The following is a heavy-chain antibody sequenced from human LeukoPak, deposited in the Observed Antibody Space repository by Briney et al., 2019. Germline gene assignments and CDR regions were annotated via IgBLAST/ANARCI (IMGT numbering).Heavy chain of an antibody. CDR2: INSDGSST. CDR3: ATPRGSGSYLAFDY. Sequence: GGSLRLSCAASGFTFSSYWMHWVRQAPGKGLVWVSRINSDGSSTSYADSVQGRFTIYRDNAKNTLYLQMNSLRAEDTAVYYCATPRGSGSYLAFDYWGQGTLVTVSS. CDR1: GFTFSSYW. J-gene: IGHJ4*02. D-gene: IGHD1-26*01. V-gene: IGHV3-74*01.